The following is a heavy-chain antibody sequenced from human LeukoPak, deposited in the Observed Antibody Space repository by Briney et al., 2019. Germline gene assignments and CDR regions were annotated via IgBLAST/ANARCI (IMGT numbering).Heavy chain of an antibody. Sequence: PGGSLRLSCAASGFTFSSYSMNWVRQSPGKGLEWVSYVVSGSSTIYYADSVKGRFTICRDNAKNSLYLQMNSLRAEDTAVYYCARAGTYNFFDYWGQGTLVTVSS. CDR2: VVSGSSTI. V-gene: IGHV3-48*01. D-gene: IGHD1-1*01. J-gene: IGHJ4*02. CDR3: ARAGTYNFFDY. CDR1: GFTFSSYS.